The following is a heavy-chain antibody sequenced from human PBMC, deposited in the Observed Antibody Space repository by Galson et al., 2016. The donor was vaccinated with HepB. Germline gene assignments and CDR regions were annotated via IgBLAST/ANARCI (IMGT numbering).Heavy chain of an antibody. CDR1: GFTFSTYA. J-gene: IGHJ4*02. D-gene: IGHD1-26*01. V-gene: IGHV3-23*01. CDR2: ISGNGGTT. Sequence: SLRLSCAASGFTFSTYAMNWVRQVPGKGLGWVSLISGNGGTTYYADSVKGRFTISRDNAKSTVYLQMNSLGAEDTAVYYCAKGGDTRDWGQGTLVTVSS. CDR3: AKGGDTRD.